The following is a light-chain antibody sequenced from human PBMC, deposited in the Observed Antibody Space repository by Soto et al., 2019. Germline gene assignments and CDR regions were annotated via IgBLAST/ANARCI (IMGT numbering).Light chain of an antibody. Sequence: SYVLTQPPSVSVAPGKTATITCGGNNIGLKSVHWHQQRPGQAPVLVMFSDSDRPSGIPERFSGSNSGNTATLTISGVEAGDEADYYCQVWDSNTDHVVFGGGTQLTVL. J-gene: IGLJ3*02. CDR3: QVWDSNTDHVV. CDR2: SDS. V-gene: IGLV3-21*04. CDR1: NIGLKS.